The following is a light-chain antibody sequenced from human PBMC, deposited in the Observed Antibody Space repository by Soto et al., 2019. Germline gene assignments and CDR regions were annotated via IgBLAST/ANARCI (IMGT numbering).Light chain of an antibody. CDR1: ESVRSY. V-gene: IGKV3-15*01. Sequence: EVVMTQSPATLSVSPGERATLSCRASESVRSYLAWYQQKPGQAPRLLIYGASTRATGIPARFSGSGSGTEVTLTISSLQSEDFAIYYCQQYNNWPPITFGQGTRLEIK. CDR2: GAS. CDR3: QQYNNWPPIT. J-gene: IGKJ5*01.